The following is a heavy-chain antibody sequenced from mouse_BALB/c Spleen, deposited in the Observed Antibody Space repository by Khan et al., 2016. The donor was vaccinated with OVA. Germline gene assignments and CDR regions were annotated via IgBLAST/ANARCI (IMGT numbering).Heavy chain of an antibody. J-gene: IGHJ3*01. CDR3: ARRGVYGMFAY. Sequence: VQLQQSGAELAKPGASVKMSCKASGYTFTTYWMHWVKQRPGQGLEWIGYIDPSTGYTEYNQKFKDKATLTTEKSSSTAYMQLSSLTSEDSAVYYCARRGVYGMFAYWGQGTLVTVSA. D-gene: IGHD2-1*01. CDR1: GYTFTTYW. CDR2: IDPSTGYT. V-gene: IGHV1-7*01.